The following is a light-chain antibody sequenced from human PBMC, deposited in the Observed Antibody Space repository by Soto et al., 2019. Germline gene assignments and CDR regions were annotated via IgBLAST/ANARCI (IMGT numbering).Light chain of an antibody. Sequence: QSALTQPASVSGSPGQAITISCTGTSSDGGSYNLVSWYQQHPGKAPKVIIYEGRKRPSGVSNRFSGSKSGNTASLTISGLQAEDEADYYCCSFAGSTPFVFGTGPKVTVL. V-gene: IGLV2-23*01. CDR2: EGR. J-gene: IGLJ1*01. CDR1: SSDGGSYNL. CDR3: CSFAGSTPFV.